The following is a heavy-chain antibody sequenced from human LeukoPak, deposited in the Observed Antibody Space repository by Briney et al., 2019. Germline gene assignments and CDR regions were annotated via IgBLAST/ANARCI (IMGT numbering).Heavy chain of an antibody. CDR3: ARELDQPPYYYMDV. D-gene: IGHD1-14*01. V-gene: IGHV1-69*06. J-gene: IGHJ6*03. CDR2: IIPIFGTA. Sequence: SVKVSCKASGGTFSSYAISWVRQAPGQGLEWMGGIIPIFGTANYAQKFQGRVTITADKSTSTAYMELRSLRSEDTAVYYCARELDQPPYYYMDVWGKGTTVTVSS. CDR1: GGTFSSYA.